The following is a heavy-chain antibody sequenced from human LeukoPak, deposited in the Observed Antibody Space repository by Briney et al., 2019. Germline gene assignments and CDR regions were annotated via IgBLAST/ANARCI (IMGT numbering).Heavy chain of an antibody. J-gene: IGHJ6*03. CDR3: ARVAAAGTRSLYYYYMDV. V-gene: IGHV3-11*01. D-gene: IGHD6-13*01. Sequence: GGSLRLSCAASGFTFSDYYMSWIRQAPGKGLEWVSYISSSGSTICYADSVKGRFTISRDNAKNSLYLQMNSLRAEDTAVYYCARVAAAGTRSLYYYYMDVWGKGTTVTVSS. CDR2: ISSSGSTI. CDR1: GFTFSDYY.